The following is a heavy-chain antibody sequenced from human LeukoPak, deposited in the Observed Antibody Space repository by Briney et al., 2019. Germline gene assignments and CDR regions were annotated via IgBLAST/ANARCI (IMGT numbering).Heavy chain of an antibody. CDR2: IYY. D-gene: IGHD1-26*01. CDR1: GGSISSGGYY. CDR3: ARGEGSLYYFDY. J-gene: IGHJ4*02. Sequence: SETLSLTCTVSGGSISSGGYYWSWIRQHPGKGLEWIGYIYYNPSLKSRVTISVDTSKNQFSLKLSSVTAADTAVYYCARGEGSLYYFDYWGQGTLVTVSS. V-gene: IGHV4-31*03.